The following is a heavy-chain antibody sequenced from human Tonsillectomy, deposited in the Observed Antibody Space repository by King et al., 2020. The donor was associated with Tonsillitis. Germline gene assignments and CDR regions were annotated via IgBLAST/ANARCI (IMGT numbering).Heavy chain of an antibody. J-gene: IGHJ4*02. CDR3: ARVTPIFGVVIKYYFDY. V-gene: IGHV4-59*01. CDR2: IYYSGST. D-gene: IGHD3-3*01. Sequence: VQLQESGPGLVKPSENLSLTCTVSGGSISSYYWSWIRQPPGKGLEWIGYIYYSGSTNYNPSLKSRVTISVDTSKNQFSLKLSSVTAADTAVYYCARVTPIFGVVIKYYFDYWGQGTLVTVSS. CDR1: GGSISSYY.